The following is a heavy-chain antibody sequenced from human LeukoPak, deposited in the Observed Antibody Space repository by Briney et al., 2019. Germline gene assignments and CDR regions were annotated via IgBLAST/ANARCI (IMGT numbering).Heavy chain of an antibody. CDR3: ARHGLFLMDV. D-gene: IGHD3-10*02. CDR1: GGSISSYY. CDR2: IYYSGST. Sequence: SETLSLTCTVSGGSISSYYWSWIRRPPGKGLEWIGYIYYSGSTNYNPSLKSRVTISVDTSKNQFSLKLSSVTAADTAVYYCARHGLFLMDVWGQGTTVTVSS. J-gene: IGHJ6*02. V-gene: IGHV4-59*08.